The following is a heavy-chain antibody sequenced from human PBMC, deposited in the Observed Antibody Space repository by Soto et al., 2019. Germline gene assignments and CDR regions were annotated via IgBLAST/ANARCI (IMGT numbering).Heavy chain of an antibody. D-gene: IGHD6-13*01. J-gene: IGHJ4*02. CDR3: ARLSGYSTSWYSVDY. CDR1: GYSFTSYW. CDR2: IYPGDSDS. V-gene: IGHV5-51*01. Sequence: GESLKISCKGSGYSFTSYWIGWVRQMPGKGLEWMGIIYPGDSDSRYSPSFQGQGTISADKSTSTAYLQWSSLKASDTAMFYCARLSGYSTSWYSVDYWGQGTLVTVSS.